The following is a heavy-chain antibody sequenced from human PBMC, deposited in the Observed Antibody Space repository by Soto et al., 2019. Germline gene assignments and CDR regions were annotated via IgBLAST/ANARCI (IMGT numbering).Heavy chain of an antibody. D-gene: IGHD6-13*01. CDR2: IYYSGST. J-gene: IGHJ5*02. CDR3: AKTPRSYSSSWYGGYNWFDP. V-gene: IGHV4-39*01. Sequence: SETLSLTCTVSGGSISSSSYYWGWIRQPPGKRLKRIGSIYYSGSTYYKPSLKSRVTISVDTSKNQFSLKLSSVTAADTAVYYCAKTPRSYSSSWYGGYNWFDPWGQGTLVTVSS. CDR1: GGSISSSSYY.